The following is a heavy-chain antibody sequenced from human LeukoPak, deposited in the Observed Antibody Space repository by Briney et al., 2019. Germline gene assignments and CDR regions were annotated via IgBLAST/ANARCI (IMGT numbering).Heavy chain of an antibody. CDR2: IYPGDSDT. V-gene: IGHV5-51*01. CDR3: ARHQDGFLDRYGAFDI. J-gene: IGHJ3*02. Sequence: GESLKISCKGSGYSFTSYWIGWVRQMPGKGLEWMGIIYPGDSDTRYSPSFQGQVTISADKSISTAYLQWSSLKASDTAMYYCARHQDGFLDRYGAFDIWGQGTMVTVSS. D-gene: IGHD3/OR15-3a*01. CDR1: GYSFTSYW.